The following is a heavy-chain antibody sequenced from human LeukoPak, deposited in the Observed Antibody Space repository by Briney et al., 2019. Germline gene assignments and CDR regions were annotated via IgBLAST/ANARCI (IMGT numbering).Heavy chain of an antibody. CDR3: ARDSTTNSGSYYYFDY. V-gene: IGHV3-21*01. D-gene: IGHD1-26*01. CDR2: ISSTNDFI. J-gene: IGHJ4*02. CDR1: GFTFSSYS. Sequence: PGGSLRLSCAASGFTFSSYSMNWVRQAPGKGLEWVSSISSTNDFIYYADSVKGRFTISRDNAKNSLYLQMNSLRADDTGVYYCARDSTTNSGSYYYFDYWGQGTLVTVSS.